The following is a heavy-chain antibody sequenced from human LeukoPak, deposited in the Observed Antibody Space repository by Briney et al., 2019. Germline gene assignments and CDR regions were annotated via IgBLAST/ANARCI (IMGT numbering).Heavy chain of an antibody. Sequence: GRSLRLSCAASGFTFSTYTMHWVRQAPGKGLEWMAVISYDGSNKYYADSVKGRFTISRDTSKNTLYLQMNSLRAEDTAVYYCARDAAVAGAVNWFDPWSQGTLVTVSS. CDR2: ISYDGSNK. CDR3: ARDAAVAGAVNWFDP. CDR1: GFTFSTYT. J-gene: IGHJ5*02. D-gene: IGHD6-19*01. V-gene: IGHV3-30-3*01.